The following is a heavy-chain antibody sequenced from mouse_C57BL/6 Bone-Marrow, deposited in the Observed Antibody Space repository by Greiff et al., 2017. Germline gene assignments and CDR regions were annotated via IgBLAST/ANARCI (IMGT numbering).Heavy chain of an antibody. CDR3: ASDYYAMDY. CDR2: IDPANGNT. J-gene: IGHJ4*01. CDR1: GFNIKNTY. V-gene: IGHV14-3*01. Sequence: VQLQQSVAELVRPGASVKFSCTASGFNIKNTYMHLVKQRPEHRLEWIGRIDPANGNTKYAPKFQGKATITADTSSNTAYLQLSRLTSEDTAIYDCASDYYAMDYWGQGTSVTVSS.